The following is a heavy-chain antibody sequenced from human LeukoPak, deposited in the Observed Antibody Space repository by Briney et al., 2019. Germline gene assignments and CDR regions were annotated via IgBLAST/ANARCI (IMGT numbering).Heavy chain of an antibody. J-gene: IGHJ3*02. D-gene: IGHD3-16*02. CDR1: GFTFSSYA. CDR2: ISGSGGST. V-gene: IGHV3-23*01. Sequence: GGSLRLSCAASGFTFSSYAMSWVRQAPGKGLEWVSAISGSGGSTYYADSVKGRFTLSRDNSKNTLYLQMNSLRAEDTAVYYCAKGDYDYVRGSYRPNDAFDIWGQGTMVTVSS. CDR3: AKGDYDYVRGSYRPNDAFDI.